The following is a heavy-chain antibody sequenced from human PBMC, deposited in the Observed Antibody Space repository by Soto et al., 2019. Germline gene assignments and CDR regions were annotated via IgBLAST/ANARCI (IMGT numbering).Heavy chain of an antibody. D-gene: IGHD2-8*02. CDR2: INHSGSS. V-gene: IGHV4-34*01. CDR3: ARDKITGLFDY. CDR1: GGSFSGYD. Sequence: SETLSLTCAVYGGSFSGYDWTWIRQPPGTGLEWIGEINHSGSSNYNPSLKSRVTISVDTSKYQFSLKLTSVTAADTAVYYCARDKITGLFDYWGQGTLVTVSS. J-gene: IGHJ4*02.